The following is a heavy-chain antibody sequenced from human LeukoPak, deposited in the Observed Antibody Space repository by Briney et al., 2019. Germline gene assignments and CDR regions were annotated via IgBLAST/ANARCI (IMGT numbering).Heavy chain of an antibody. V-gene: IGHV3-33*01. CDR3: AISVEQLVGLWDY. Sequence: PGGSLRLSCAASGFTFSSYGMHWVRQAPGKGLEWVAVIWYDGSNKYYADSVKGRFTISRDNSKNTLYLQMNSLRAEDTAVYYCAISVEQLVGLWDYWGQGTLVTVSS. D-gene: IGHD6-6*01. J-gene: IGHJ4*02. CDR1: GFTFSSYG. CDR2: IWYDGSNK.